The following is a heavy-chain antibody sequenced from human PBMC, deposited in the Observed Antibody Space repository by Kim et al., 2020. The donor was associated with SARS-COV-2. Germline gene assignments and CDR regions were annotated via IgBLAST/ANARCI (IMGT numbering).Heavy chain of an antibody. CDR3: ARVGNWNDVPFDY. CDR2: INPNSGGT. D-gene: IGHD1-1*01. CDR1: GYTFTGYY. J-gene: IGHJ4*02. V-gene: IGHV1-2*06. Sequence: ASVKVSCKASGYTFTGYYMHWVRQAPGQGLEWMGRINPNSGGTNYAQKFQGRVTMTRDTSISTAYMELSRLRSDDTAVYYCARVGNWNDVPFDYLGQGTLVTVSS.